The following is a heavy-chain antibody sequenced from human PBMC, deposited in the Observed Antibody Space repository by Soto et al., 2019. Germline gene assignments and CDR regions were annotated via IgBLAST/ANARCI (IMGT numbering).Heavy chain of an antibody. D-gene: IGHD2-15*01. CDR1: GFSVNRKY. CDR2: IQSGGST. V-gene: IGHV3-66*01. J-gene: IGHJ6*04. CDR3: TREDDHCNGVRFYGVPMDV. Sequence: EVQLVESGGDLVQPGGSLRLSCAASGFSVNRKYMSWVRQAPGKGLEWDSLIQSGGSTYYAGSVKGRLTISRDFSENTLFLQKNSLRVEDTAVYYCTREDDHCNGVRFYGVPMDVWGKGTTVTVSA.